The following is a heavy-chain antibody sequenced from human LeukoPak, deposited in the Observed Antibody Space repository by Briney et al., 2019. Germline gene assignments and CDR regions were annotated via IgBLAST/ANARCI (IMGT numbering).Heavy chain of an antibody. CDR2: ICYSGST. CDR3: ASAIRYCSGGSCYGQIDY. Sequence: PSQTLSLTCTVSGGSISSGDYYWSWIRQPPGKGLEWIGYICYSGSTYYNPSLKSRVTISVDTSKNQFSLKLSSVTAADTAVYYCASAIRYCSGGSCYGQIDYWGQGTLVTVSS. V-gene: IGHV4-30-4*01. D-gene: IGHD2-15*01. CDR1: GGSISSGDYY. J-gene: IGHJ4*02.